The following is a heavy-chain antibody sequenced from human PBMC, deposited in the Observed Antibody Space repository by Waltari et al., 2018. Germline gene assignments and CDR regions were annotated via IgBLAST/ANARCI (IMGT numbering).Heavy chain of an antibody. CDR1: GYTFTSYY. V-gene: IGHV1-46*01. CDR3: ARYSGYEYYFDY. J-gene: IGHJ4*02. D-gene: IGHD5-12*01. CDR2: INPSGGST. Sequence: QVQLVQSGAEVKKPGASVKVSCKASGYTFTSYYMPWVQQAPGQGLEWMGIINPSGGSTSYAQKFQGRVTMTRDTSTSTVYMELSSLRSEDTAVYYCARYSGYEYYFDYWGQGTLVTVSS.